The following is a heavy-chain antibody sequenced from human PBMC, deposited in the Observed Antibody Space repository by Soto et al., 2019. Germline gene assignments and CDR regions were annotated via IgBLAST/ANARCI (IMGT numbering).Heavy chain of an antibody. CDR2: IDDSGST. CDR1: GGSISSYY. V-gene: IGHV4-59*01. Sequence: QVQLQESGPGLVKPSETLSLTCTVSGGSISSYYWSWIRQPPGKGLEWIGYIDDSGSTNYKSSLKSRVTISLDTSKNQFSLRLSYMTAADTAVYYCARGRPWELYDYVGQGTLVTVSS. CDR3: ARGRPWELYDY. D-gene: IGHD1-26*01. J-gene: IGHJ4*02.